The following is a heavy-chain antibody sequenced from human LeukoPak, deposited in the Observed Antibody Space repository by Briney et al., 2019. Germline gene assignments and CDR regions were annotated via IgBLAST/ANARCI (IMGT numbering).Heavy chain of an antibody. J-gene: IGHJ4*02. CDR1: GFTFNYYA. Sequence: GGSLRLSCAASGFTFNYYALSWVRQAPGKGLEWVSAMSGSGGRTYYADPAKGRFTISRDYSKNTLYLQMNSLRAEDTAVYYCAREPAGCAIFDYWGQGTLVTVSS. D-gene: IGHD6-19*01. V-gene: IGHV3-23*01. CDR2: MSGSGGRT. CDR3: AREPAGCAIFDY.